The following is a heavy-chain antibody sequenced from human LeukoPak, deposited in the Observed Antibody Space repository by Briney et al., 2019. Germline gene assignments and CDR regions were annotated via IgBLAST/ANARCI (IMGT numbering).Heavy chain of an antibody. J-gene: IGHJ4*02. Sequence: QPGGSLRLSCAASGFTFSSYWMHWVRQAPGKGLVWVSRINSDGSSTSYADSVKGRFTISRDNAKNTLYLQMNSLRAEDTAVYYCARDLPDYYDSSGYYGEGVWGQGTLVTVSS. CDR3: ARDLPDYYDSSGYYGEGV. CDR1: GFTFSSYW. V-gene: IGHV3-74*01. CDR2: INSDGSST. D-gene: IGHD3-22*01.